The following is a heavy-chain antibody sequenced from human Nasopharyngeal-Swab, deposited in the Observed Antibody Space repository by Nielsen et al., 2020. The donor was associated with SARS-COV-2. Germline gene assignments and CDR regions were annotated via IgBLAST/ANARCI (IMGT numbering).Heavy chain of an antibody. D-gene: IGHD2-2*01. J-gene: IGHJ4*02. Sequence: GESLKISCAASGFTFSNYGMHWVRQAPGKGLDWAAVIWYDGSNKYYADSVKGRFIISRDNSKNTLYPQMNSLRPEDTAVYYCAKDRCTSTSCWRFDDWGQGTLVTVSP. CDR3: AKDRCTSTSCWRFDD. CDR1: GFTFSNYG. V-gene: IGHV3-33*03. CDR2: IWYDGSNK.